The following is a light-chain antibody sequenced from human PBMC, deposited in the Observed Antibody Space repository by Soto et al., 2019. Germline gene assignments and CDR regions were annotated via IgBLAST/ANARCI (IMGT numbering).Light chain of an antibody. Sequence: QSVVTQPASVSGSPGQSMTIFCSGTSSDVGGYNYVSWYRQHPGKAPKFLIYDVSSRPSGVSTRFSVSKSGNTASLPISGLQAEDVAYYYCGSYATSNTPQIVFVTVSEVTV. CDR2: DVS. V-gene: IGLV2-14*03. CDR1: SSDVGGYNY. CDR3: GSYATSNTPQIV. J-gene: IGLJ1*01.